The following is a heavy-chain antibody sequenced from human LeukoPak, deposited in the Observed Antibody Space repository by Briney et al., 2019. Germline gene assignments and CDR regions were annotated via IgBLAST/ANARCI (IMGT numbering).Heavy chain of an antibody. CDR2: INHSGST. J-gene: IGHJ5*02. CDR1: GGSFSGYY. V-gene: IGHV4-34*01. D-gene: IGHD3-10*01. Sequence: SETLSLTCAVYGGSFSGYYWSWIRQPPGKGLEWIGEINHSGSTNYNPSLKSRVTISVDTSKNQFSLKLSSVTAADTAVYYCARAPLTMVREHPWGQGTLVTVSS. CDR3: ARAPLTMVREHP.